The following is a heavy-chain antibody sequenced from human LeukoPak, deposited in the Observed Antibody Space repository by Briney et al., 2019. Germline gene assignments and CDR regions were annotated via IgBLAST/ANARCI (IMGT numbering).Heavy chain of an antibody. CDR3: AIARSGRDGMDV. V-gene: IGHV3-9*01. Sequence: GGSLRLSCAASGFTFDDYAMHWVRQAPGKGLEWVSGISWNSGSIGYADSVKGRFTISRDNAKNSLYLQMNSLRAEDTALYYCAIARSGRDGMDVWGQGTTVTVSS. CDR1: GFTFDDYA. CDR2: ISWNSGSI. J-gene: IGHJ6*02. D-gene: IGHD3-10*01.